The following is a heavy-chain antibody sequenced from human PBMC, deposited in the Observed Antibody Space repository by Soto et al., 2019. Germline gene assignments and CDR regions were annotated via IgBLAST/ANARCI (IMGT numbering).Heavy chain of an antibody. CDR3: ARYYDILTDYYWSQSSYYFDY. D-gene: IGHD3-9*01. V-gene: IGHV4-39*01. CDR1: GGSISSSSYY. CDR2: IYYSGST. J-gene: IGHJ4*02. Sequence: QLQLQESGPGLVKPSETLSLTCTVSGGSISSSSYYWGWIRQPPGKGLEWIGSIYYSGSTYYNPSLKSRVTISVDTSKNQFSLKLSSVTAADTAVYYCARYYDILTDYYWSQSSYYFDYWGQGTLVTVSS.